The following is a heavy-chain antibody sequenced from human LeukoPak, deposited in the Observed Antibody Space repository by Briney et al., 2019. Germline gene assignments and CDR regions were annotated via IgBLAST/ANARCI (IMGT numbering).Heavy chain of an antibody. CDR1: GYTFSNYY. J-gene: IGHJ4*02. D-gene: IGHD3-22*01. CDR3: ARVDDRGHYYDSSGPRKLFDY. V-gene: IGHV1-2*02. CDR2: INPDSGGT. Sequence: ASVKVSCKASGYTFSNYYIHWVRQAPGQGLEWMGWINPDSGGTKYAQKFQGRVTMTRDTSIRTAYMQLSRLSSDDTAVYYCARVDDRGHYYDSSGPRKLFDYWGQGTLVTVSS.